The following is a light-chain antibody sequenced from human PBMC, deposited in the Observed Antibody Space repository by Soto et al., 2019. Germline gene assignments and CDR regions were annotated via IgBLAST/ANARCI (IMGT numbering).Light chain of an antibody. CDR2: GAS. V-gene: IGKV3-20*01. CDR3: QRYDNSPTWT. CDR1: QSVGSSY. Sequence: EIVLTQSPGTLSLSPGERATLSCRASQSVGSSYLAWYQRKPGQAPRLLISGASSRATGIPDRFSGSGSGTDFTLTISRLEPEDFAVYYCQRYDNSPTWTFGQGTKVEIK. J-gene: IGKJ1*01.